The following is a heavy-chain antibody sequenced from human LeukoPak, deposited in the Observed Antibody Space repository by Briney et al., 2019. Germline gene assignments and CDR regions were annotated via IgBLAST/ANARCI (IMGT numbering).Heavy chain of an antibody. CDR3: AKDVGYCGGDCYNFDY. D-gene: IGHD2-21*02. CDR2: ISYDGSNK. J-gene: IGHJ4*02. CDR1: GFTFSSYG. V-gene: IGHV3-30*18. Sequence: GRSLRLSCAAFGFTFSSYGIHWVRQAPGKGLEWVAVISYDGSNKYYADSVKGRFTISRDNSKNTLYLQMNSLRAEDTAVYYCAKDVGYCGGDCYNFDYWGQGTLVTVSS.